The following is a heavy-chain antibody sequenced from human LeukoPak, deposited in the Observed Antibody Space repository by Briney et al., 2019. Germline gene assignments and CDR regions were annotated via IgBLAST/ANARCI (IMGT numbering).Heavy chain of an antibody. Sequence: SETLSLTCTVSGGSISSSSYYWGWIRQPPGKGLEWIGSIYYSGSTYYNPSLKSRVTISVDTSKNQFSLKLSSVTAADTAVYYCARHRKLGGWFDPWGQGTLVTVSS. V-gene: IGHV4-39*01. CDR3: ARHRKLGGWFDP. CDR1: GGSISSSSYY. CDR2: IYYSGST. J-gene: IGHJ5*02. D-gene: IGHD6-6*01.